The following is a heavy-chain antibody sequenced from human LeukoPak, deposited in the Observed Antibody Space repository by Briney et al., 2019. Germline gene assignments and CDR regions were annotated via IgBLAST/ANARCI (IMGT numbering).Heavy chain of an antibody. Sequence: PGGSLRLSCVASGFTISSYWMHWVRQAPGKGLVWVSRISSDGSTTNYADSVKGRFTISRDNAKNTLYLQMNSLTGGDTAVYFCARTAAGPEYWGQGTRVTVSS. CDR2: ISSDGSTT. J-gene: IGHJ4*02. CDR3: ARTAAGPEY. D-gene: IGHD6-19*01. V-gene: IGHV3-74*01. CDR1: GFTISSYW.